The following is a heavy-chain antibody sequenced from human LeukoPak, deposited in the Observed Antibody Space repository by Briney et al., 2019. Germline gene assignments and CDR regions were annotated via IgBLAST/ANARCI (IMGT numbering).Heavy chain of an antibody. CDR3: ARRPNWVAAAGVYWYFDL. CDR1: GFTFSSYW. V-gene: IGHV3-7*01. D-gene: IGHD6-13*01. CDR2: IKQDGSEK. Sequence: GGSLRLSCAASGFTFSSYWMSWVRQAPGKGLERVANIKQDGSEKYYVDSVKGRFTISRDNAKNSLYLQMNSLRAEDTAVYYCARRPNWVAAAGVYWYFDLWGRGTLVTVSS. J-gene: IGHJ2*01.